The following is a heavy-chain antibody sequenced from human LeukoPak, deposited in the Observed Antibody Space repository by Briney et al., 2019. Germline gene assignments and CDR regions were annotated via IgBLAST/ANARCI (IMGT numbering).Heavy chain of an antibody. J-gene: IGHJ4*02. Sequence: GGSLRLSCAASGLAVSSNYISWVRQAPGKGLEWVSVIYSGGNTFYADSVKDRFTISRDNSKNTVYLQMTNLRVEDTALYHCAKDPGHNLGTDYGDHWGSGTLVTVSS. CDR3: AKDPGHNLGTDYGDH. CDR2: IYSGGNT. V-gene: IGHV3-66*01. D-gene: IGHD3/OR15-3a*01. CDR1: GLAVSSNY.